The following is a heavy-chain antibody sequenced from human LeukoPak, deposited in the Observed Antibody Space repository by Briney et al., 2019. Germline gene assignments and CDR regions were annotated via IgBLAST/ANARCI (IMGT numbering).Heavy chain of an antibody. Sequence: SETLSLTCAVYGGSFSNYYWNWIRQPPGKGLEWLGEINDNGRANYNPSLMSRVTVSVDTSKNQFSLRLASVTATDTAVYYCARRWNYGRNYYIDVWGKGATVSVSS. J-gene: IGHJ6*03. CDR1: GGSFSNYY. V-gene: IGHV4-34*01. D-gene: IGHD1-7*01. CDR2: INDNGRA. CDR3: ARRWNYGRNYYIDV.